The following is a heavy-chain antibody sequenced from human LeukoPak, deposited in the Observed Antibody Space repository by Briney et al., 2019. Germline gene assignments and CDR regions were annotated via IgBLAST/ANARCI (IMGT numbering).Heavy chain of an antibody. D-gene: IGHD6-19*01. J-gene: IGHJ4*02. CDR1: EFSFSSYW. CDR3: ARDPSGWRSMDY. Sequence: PGGSLRHSCAASEFSFSSYWMHWVRQAPGKGLVWVSRISPDGSSASYADSVRGRSTISRDNAKNTLYLQMKSLRAEETAVYYCARDPSGWRSMDYWGQGNMVTVSS. CDR2: ISPDGSSA. V-gene: IGHV3-74*01.